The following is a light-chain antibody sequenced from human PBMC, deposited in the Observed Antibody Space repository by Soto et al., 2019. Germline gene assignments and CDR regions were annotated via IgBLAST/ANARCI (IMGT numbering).Light chain of an antibody. CDR2: DVT. CDR3: SSFTSTFTLV. V-gene: IGLV2-14*03. CDR1: SSDVGAHDY. Sequence: QSVLTQPASVSGSPGQSITISCTGTSSDVGAHDYVSWYQQHPGKAPKLLIYDVTTRPSGVSNRFSGSKSGNTASLTISGLETDDEAEYYCSSFTSTFTLVFGTGTKVTVL. J-gene: IGLJ1*01.